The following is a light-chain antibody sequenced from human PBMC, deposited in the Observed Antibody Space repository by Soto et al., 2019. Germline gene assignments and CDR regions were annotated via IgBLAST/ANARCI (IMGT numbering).Light chain of an antibody. Sequence: QTVVTQEPSFSVSPGGTATLTCGLSSGSVSTSHYPTWFQQTPGQAPHTVIYNTNSRSSGVPDRFSGSILANKAALTITGAQADDDGDYYCALYVGGGIRVFGGGTKVTVL. CDR2: NTN. CDR3: ALYVGGGIRV. V-gene: IGLV8-61*01. CDR1: SGSVSTSHY. J-gene: IGLJ3*02.